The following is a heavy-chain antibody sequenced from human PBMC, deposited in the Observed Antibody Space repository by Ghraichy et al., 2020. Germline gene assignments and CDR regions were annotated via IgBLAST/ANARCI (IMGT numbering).Heavy chain of an antibody. CDR1: GGSFSGYY. CDR2: INHSGST. Sequence: SETLSLTCAVYGGSFSGYYWSWIRQPPGKGLEWIGEINHSGSTNCNPSLKSRVTISVDTSKNQFSLKLTSVTAADTAVYYCARRGKRIVLMASKNWFDPWGQGTLVTVSS. J-gene: IGHJ5*02. D-gene: IGHD2-8*01. V-gene: IGHV4-34*01. CDR3: ARRGKRIVLMASKNWFDP.